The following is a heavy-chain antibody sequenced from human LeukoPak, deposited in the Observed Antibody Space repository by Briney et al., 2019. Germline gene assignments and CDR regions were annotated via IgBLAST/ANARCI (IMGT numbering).Heavy chain of an antibody. CDR1: GGSISSGGYY. Sequence: SETLSLTCTVSGGSISSGGYYWSWIRQHPGKGLEWIGYIYYSGSTYYNPSLKSRVTISVDTSKNQFSLKLSSVTAADTAVYYCARGLIGYSSGWQRGYYFDYWGQGTLVTVSS. D-gene: IGHD6-19*01. V-gene: IGHV4-31*03. J-gene: IGHJ4*02. CDR2: IYYSGST. CDR3: ARGLIGYSSGWQRGYYFDY.